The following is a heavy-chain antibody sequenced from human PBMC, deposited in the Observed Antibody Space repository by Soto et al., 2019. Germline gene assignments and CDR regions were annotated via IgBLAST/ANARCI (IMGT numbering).Heavy chain of an antibody. Sequence: ASVKVSCKASGYTFTGYYMHWVRQAPGQGLEWMGWINPNSGGTNYAQKFQGWVTMTRDTSISTAYMELSRLRSDDTAVYYCARRGGRAARAGEFAYWGQGTLVTVSS. CDR2: INPNSGGT. J-gene: IGHJ4*02. D-gene: IGHD6-6*01. V-gene: IGHV1-2*04. CDR1: GYTFTGYY. CDR3: ARRGGRAARAGEFAY.